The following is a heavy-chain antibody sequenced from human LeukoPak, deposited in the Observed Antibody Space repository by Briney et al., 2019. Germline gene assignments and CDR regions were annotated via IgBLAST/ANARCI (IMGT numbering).Heavy chain of an antibody. J-gene: IGHJ4*02. CDR1: GYTFTSYY. V-gene: IGHV1-46*01. CDR3: ARDPGDIAVAGTDFEY. CDR2: INPSGGST. D-gene: IGHD6-19*01. Sequence: ASVKVSCKASGYTFTSYYMHWVRQAPGQGLEWMGIINPSGGSTSYAQKFQGRVTMTRDASTSTVYMELSSLRSEDTAVYYCARDPGDIAVAGTDFEYWGQGTLVTGSS.